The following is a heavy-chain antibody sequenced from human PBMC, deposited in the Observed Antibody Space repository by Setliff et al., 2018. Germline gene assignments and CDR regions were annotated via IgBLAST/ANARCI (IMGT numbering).Heavy chain of an antibody. J-gene: IGHJ4*02. CDR2: ISSSGSTI. CDR3: ARYSSGWFFDY. V-gene: IGHV3-48*03. D-gene: IGHD6-19*01. CDR1: TFPFSNYA. Sequence: GGSLRLSCAASTFPFSNYAVTWVRQPPGKGLQWVSYISSSGSTIYYVDSVKGRFTISRDNAKNSLYLQMNSLRAEDTAVYYCARYSSGWFFDYWGQGTPVTVSS.